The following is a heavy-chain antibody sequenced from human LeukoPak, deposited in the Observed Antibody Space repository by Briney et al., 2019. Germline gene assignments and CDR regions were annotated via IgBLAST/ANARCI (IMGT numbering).Heavy chain of an antibody. CDR2: ISSSGSTI. CDR3: ARDRLYCSSTSCDSRGYYYYGMDV. D-gene: IGHD2-2*02. J-gene: IGHJ6*02. Sequence: GGSLRLSCAASGFTFSDYYMNWIRQAPGKGLEWVSYISSSGSTIYYADSVKGRFTISRDNAKNSLYLQMNSLRAEDTAVYYCARDRLYCSSTSCDSRGYYYYGMDVWGQGTTVTVSS. V-gene: IGHV3-11*01. CDR1: GFTFSDYY.